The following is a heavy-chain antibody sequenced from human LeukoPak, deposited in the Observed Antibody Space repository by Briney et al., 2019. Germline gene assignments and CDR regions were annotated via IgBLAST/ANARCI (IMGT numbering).Heavy chain of an antibody. CDR1: GDSVSTNTGA. CDR3: ARGSTVADFDY. J-gene: IGHJ4*02. V-gene: IGHV6-1*01. CDR2: TYYRAKWYN. Sequence: SQTLSLTCAISGDSVSTNTGAWNWIRQSPSRGLEWLGRTYYRAKWYNNYAESVKSRITINPDTSKNQFSLQLNSMTPEDTAVYYCARGSTVADFDYWSQGTLVTVSS. D-gene: IGHD4-23*01.